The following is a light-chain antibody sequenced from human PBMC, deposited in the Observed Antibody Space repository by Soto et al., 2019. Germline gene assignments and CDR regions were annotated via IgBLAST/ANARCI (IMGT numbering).Light chain of an antibody. CDR2: DVS. CDR1: SSDVGGYNY. J-gene: IGLJ1*01. Sequence: QSVLTQPASVSGSPGQSITISCTGTSSDVGGYNYVSWYQQHPGKAPKLMIYDVSNRPSGVPNRFSGSKSGNTASLTISGLQAEDEADYYCSSYTSSSTPYVFGTGTKSPS. CDR3: SSYTSSSTPYV. V-gene: IGLV2-14*01.